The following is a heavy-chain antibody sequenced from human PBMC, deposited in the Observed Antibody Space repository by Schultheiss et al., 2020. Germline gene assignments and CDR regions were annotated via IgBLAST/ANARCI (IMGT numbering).Heavy chain of an antibody. CDR1: GYTFTSYG. J-gene: IGHJ6*02. Sequence: SVKVSCKASGYTFTSYGISWVRQAPGQGLEWMGGIIPIFGTANYAQKFQGRVTITADKSTSTAYMELSSLRSEDTAVYYCARDRYSSSYGGYYYGMDVWGQGNTGTVSS. D-gene: IGHD6-6*01. CDR3: ARDRYSSSYGGYYYGMDV. V-gene: IGHV1-69*06. CDR2: IIPIFGTA.